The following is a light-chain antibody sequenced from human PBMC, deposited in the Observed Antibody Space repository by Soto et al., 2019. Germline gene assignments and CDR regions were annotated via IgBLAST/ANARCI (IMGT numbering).Light chain of an antibody. CDR2: LGS. J-gene: IGKJ1*01. CDR3: MKPLQLWT. Sequence: DIVMTQSPLSLPVTPGEPASISFRSSESLLQSNGYNFLDWYLQKPGQSPQLLIYLGSNRDSGVPARLSGSEWRGDFTVKISSVEAEDVGVYYCMKPLQLWTLGQGAKVDI. CDR1: ESLLQSNGYNF. V-gene: IGKV2-28*01.